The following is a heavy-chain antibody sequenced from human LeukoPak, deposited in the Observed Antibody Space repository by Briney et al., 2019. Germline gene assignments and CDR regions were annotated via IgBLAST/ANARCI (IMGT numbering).Heavy chain of an antibody. D-gene: IGHD3-22*01. J-gene: IGHJ4*02. Sequence: PSETLSLTCTVSGGSISSSSYYWGWIRQPPGKGLEWIGSIYYSGSTYYNPSLKSRVTISVDTSKNQFSLKLSSVTAADTAVYYCASHYYDSSGYYQNFDYWGQGTLVTVSS. V-gene: IGHV4-39*07. CDR1: GGSISSSSYY. CDR2: IYYSGST. CDR3: ASHYYDSSGYYQNFDY.